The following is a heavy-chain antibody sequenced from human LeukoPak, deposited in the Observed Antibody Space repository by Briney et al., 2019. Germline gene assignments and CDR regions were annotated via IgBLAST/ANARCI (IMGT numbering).Heavy chain of an antibody. Sequence: GGSLRLSCTASGFTVSSNSMSWFGQAPGKGLEGVSFIYSDNTHYSDSVKGRFTISRDNSKNTLYLQMNSLRAEDTAVYYCAKGDSGVMMSGYMDVWGKGTTVTVSS. D-gene: IGHD3-10*01. CDR1: GFTVSSNS. V-gene: IGHV3-53*01. CDR2: IYSDNT. CDR3: AKGDSGVMMSGYMDV. J-gene: IGHJ6*03.